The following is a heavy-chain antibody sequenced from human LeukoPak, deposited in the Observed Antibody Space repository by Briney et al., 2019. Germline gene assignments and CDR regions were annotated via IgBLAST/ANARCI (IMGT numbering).Heavy chain of an antibody. CDR1: GGSISSSSYY. CDR2: IYYSGST. CDR3: ARQGGYCSGGSCFVWFDP. Sequence: PSETLSLTCTVSGGSISSSSYYWGWIRQPPGKGLEWIGSIYYSGSTYYNPSLKSRVTISVDTSKTQFSLKLSSVTAADTAVYYCARQGGYCSGGSCFVWFDPWGQGTLVTVSS. J-gene: IGHJ5*02. D-gene: IGHD2-15*01. V-gene: IGHV4-39*01.